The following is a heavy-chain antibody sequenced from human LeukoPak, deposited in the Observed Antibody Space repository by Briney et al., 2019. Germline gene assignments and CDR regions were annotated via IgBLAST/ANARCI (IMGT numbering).Heavy chain of an antibody. CDR3: AREGRQDYVYFDY. V-gene: IGHV4-59*01. J-gene: IGHJ4*02. CDR2: INYSGNT. Sequence: SETLSLTCAVSGDSISSYYWSWIRQPPGKGLEWIGYINYSGNTNYNPSLKSRVTISVDTSKNQFSLRLSSVTAADTAVYYCAREGRQDYVYFDYWGQGTLVTVSS. D-gene: IGHD4-17*01. CDR1: GDSISSYY.